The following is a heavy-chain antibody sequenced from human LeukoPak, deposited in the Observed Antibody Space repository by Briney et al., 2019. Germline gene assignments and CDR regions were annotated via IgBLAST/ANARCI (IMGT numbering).Heavy chain of an antibody. V-gene: IGHV1-2*02. CDR3: ARLRGYSSVFDY. J-gene: IGHJ4*02. Sequence: ASVKVSCKASGYTFTGYYMHWVRQAPGQGLEWMGWINPNSGGTNYAQKFQGRVTMTRDTSISTAYMELSRLRSDDTAVYYCARLRGYSSVFDYWGQGTLVTVSS. CDR2: INPNSGGT. D-gene: IGHD5-18*01. CDR1: GYTFTGYY.